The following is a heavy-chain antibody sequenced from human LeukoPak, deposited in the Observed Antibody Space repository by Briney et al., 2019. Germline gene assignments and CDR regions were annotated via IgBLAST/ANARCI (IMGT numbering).Heavy chain of an antibody. Sequence: GGSLRLSCAASGFTFSSYAMSWVRQAPGKGLEWVSGISGSGGSTYYADSVKGRFTISTDNSKNTLYLQMNSLRAEDTAVYYCAKVKVKSCFDYWGQGTLVTVSS. CDR2: ISGSGGST. D-gene: IGHD2-21*01. V-gene: IGHV3-23*01. J-gene: IGHJ4*02. CDR1: GFTFSSYA. CDR3: AKVKVKSCFDY.